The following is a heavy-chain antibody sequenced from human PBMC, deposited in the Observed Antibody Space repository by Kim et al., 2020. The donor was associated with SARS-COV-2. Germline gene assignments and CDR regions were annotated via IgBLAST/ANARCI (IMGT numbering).Heavy chain of an antibody. D-gene: IGHD3-22*01. Sequence: GGSLRLSCAASGFTFSYYSMNWVRQAPGKGLEWVSYISSRSSTRYYADSVKGRFTISRDNAKSSLYLQMNSLRDEDTAVYFCASGPNDTSGYSHYAFNMWGQGTMVTVSS. J-gene: IGHJ3*02. CDR3: ASGPNDTSGYSHYAFNM. CDR2: ISSRSSTR. V-gene: IGHV3-48*02. CDR1: GFTFSYYS.